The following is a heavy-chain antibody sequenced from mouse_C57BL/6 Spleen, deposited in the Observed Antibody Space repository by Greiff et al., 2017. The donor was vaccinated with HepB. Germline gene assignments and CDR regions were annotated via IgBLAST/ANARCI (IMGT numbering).Heavy chain of an antibody. CDR3: ARSGYYYGSSYGWYFDV. V-gene: IGHV1-64*01. Sequence: VQLQQSGPELVKPGASVKVSCKASGYTFTSYWMHWVKQRPGQGLEWIGMIHPNSGSTNYNEKFKSKATLTVDKSSSTAYMQLSSLTSEDSAVYYCARSGYYYGSSYGWYFDVWGTGTTVTVSS. J-gene: IGHJ1*03. CDR1: GYTFTSYW. CDR2: IHPNSGST. D-gene: IGHD1-1*01.